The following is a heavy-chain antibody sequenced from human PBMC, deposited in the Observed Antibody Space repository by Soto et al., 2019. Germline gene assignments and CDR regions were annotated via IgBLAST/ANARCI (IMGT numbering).Heavy chain of an antibody. Sequence: PGGSLRLSCAACGFTFSSYGMHWVHRAPGKGLEWVAVIWYDGSNKYYADSVKGRFTISRDNSKNTLYLQMNSLRAEDTAVYYCARPQAAADLTASFDYWGQGTLVTVSS. J-gene: IGHJ4*02. D-gene: IGHD6-13*01. V-gene: IGHV3-33*01. CDR3: ARPQAAADLTASFDY. CDR1: GFTFSSYG. CDR2: IWYDGSNK.